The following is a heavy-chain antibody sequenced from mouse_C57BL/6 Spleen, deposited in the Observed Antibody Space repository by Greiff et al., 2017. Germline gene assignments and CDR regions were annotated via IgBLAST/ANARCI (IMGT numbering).Heavy chain of an antibody. J-gene: IGHJ4*01. D-gene: IGHD2-2*01. CDR1: GYTFTSYW. Sequence: EVPLQQSGTVLARPGASVKMSCKTSGYTFTSYWMHWVKQRPGPGLEWIGAIYPGNSDTSYNQKFKGKAKLTAVTSASTAYMELSSLTHEDSAVYYCTRSHHYGYEDYAMDYWGQGTSVTVSS. CDR3: TRSHHYGYEDYAMDY. V-gene: IGHV1-5*01. CDR2: IYPGNSDT.